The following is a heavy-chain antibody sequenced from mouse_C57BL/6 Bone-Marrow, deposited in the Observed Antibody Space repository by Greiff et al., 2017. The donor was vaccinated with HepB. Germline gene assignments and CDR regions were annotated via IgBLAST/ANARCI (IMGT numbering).Heavy chain of an antibody. CDR1: GYTFTDYY. V-gene: IGHV1-19*01. Sequence: LVKPGASVKMSCKASGYTFTDYYMNWVKQSHGKSLEWIGVINPYNGGTSYNQKFKGKATLTVDKSSSTAYMELNSLTSEDSAVYYCARWGAYGFYYFDYWGQGTTLTVSS. CDR2: INPYNGGT. D-gene: IGHD6-5*01. CDR3: ARWGAYGFYYFDY. J-gene: IGHJ2*01.